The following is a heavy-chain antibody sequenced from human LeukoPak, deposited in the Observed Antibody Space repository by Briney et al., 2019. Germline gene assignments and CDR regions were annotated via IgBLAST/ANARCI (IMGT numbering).Heavy chain of an antibody. CDR1: GFTGSSNY. CDR2: IYSGGST. Sequence: GGSLRLSCAASGFTGSSNYMSWVRQAPGKGLEWVSVIYSGGSTYYADSVKGRFTISRDNSKNTLYLQMHSLRVEDTAVYYCARGLYYYDSSGYLYYWGQGTLVTVSS. V-gene: IGHV3-53*01. CDR3: ARGLYYYDSSGYLYY. D-gene: IGHD3-22*01. J-gene: IGHJ4*02.